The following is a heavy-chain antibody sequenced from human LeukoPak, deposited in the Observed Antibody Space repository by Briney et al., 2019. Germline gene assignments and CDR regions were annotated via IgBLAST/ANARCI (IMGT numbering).Heavy chain of an antibody. Sequence: SETLSPTCTVSGGSISSSSYYWGWIRQPPGKVVEWIGSIYYSGSTYYNPSLKSRVTISVDTSKNQFSLKLSSVTAADTAVYYCARHDLYYDSSGYYPSFVYWGQGTLVTVSS. J-gene: IGHJ4*02. D-gene: IGHD3-22*01. CDR2: IYYSGST. CDR3: ARHDLYYDSSGYYPSFVY. CDR1: GGSISSSSYY. V-gene: IGHV4-39*01.